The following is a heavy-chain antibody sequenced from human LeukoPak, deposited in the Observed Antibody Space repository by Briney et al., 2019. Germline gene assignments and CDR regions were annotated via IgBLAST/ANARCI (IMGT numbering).Heavy chain of an antibody. J-gene: IGHJ5*02. D-gene: IGHD3-10*01. CDR2: INPNSGGT. CDR3: ARAGYYGSGSYSHNWFDP. Sequence: ASVKVSCKASGYTFTGYYMHWVRQAPGQGLEWMGWINPNSGGTSYAQKFQGRVTMTRDTSISTAYMELSRLRSDDTAVYYCARAGYYGSGSYSHNWFDPWGQGTLVTVSS. V-gene: IGHV1-2*02. CDR1: GYTFTGYY.